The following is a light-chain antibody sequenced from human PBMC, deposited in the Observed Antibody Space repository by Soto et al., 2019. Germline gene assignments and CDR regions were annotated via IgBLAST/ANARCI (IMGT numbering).Light chain of an antibody. Sequence: QSALPQPASVSGSPGQSITISCTGTSSDVGNYKYVSWYQQHPGKAPKLMIYEVSNRPSGVSNRLSGSKSGNTASLTISGLQAEDETDYYCFSYTSSGTYVFGTGTKVTV. J-gene: IGLJ1*01. CDR2: EVS. CDR1: SSDVGNYKY. V-gene: IGLV2-14*01. CDR3: FSYTSSGTYV.